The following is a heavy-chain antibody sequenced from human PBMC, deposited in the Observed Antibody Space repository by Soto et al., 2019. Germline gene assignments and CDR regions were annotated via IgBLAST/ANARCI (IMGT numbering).Heavy chain of an antibody. CDR2: ISACNGNT. D-gene: IGHD2-21*02. V-gene: IGHV1-18*01. CDR3: ASVTVGY. Sequence: ASVKVSCKASGYTFTSYGISWVRQAPGQGLEWMGWISACNGNTNYAQKLQGRVTITTDTSASTAYMELSSLRSEDTAVYYCASVTVGYWGQGTLVTVSS. CDR1: GYTFTSYG. J-gene: IGHJ4*02.